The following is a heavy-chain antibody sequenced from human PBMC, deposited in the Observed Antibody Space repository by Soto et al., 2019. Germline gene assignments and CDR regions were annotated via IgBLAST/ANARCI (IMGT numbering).Heavy chain of an antibody. J-gene: IGHJ4*02. CDR2: IKSKPDDATI. CDR3: SKVQRSIGGWVFEF. V-gene: IGHV3-15*01. D-gene: IGHD3-16*01. Sequence: EVQLVESGGGLVKPGGSLRLSCAASGFTFNQAWLSWVRQAPGKGLEWVGRIKSKPDDATIDYAATLKGRFVISRDDSKDTLSLQLNNLNTEDTAVYYCSKVQRSIGGWVFEFWGQGTLVTVSS. CDR1: GFTFNQAW.